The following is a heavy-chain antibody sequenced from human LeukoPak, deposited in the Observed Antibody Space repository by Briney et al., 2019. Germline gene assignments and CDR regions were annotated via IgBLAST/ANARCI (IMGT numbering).Heavy chain of an antibody. V-gene: IGHV3-23*01. CDR1: GFTFSSYA. CDR3: AKGAMIVVDWYFDL. CDR2: ISCSGGST. D-gene: IGHD3-22*01. Sequence: GGSLRLSCAASGFTFSSYAMSWFRQAPGKGLEWVSAISCSGGSTYYADSVKGRFTISRDNSKNTLYLQMNSLRAEDTAVYYCAKGAMIVVDWYFDLWGRGTLVTVPS. J-gene: IGHJ2*01.